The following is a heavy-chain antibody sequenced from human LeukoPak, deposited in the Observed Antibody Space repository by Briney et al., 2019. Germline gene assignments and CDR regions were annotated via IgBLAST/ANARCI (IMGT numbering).Heavy chain of an antibody. Sequence: GGSLRLSCAASGFTFSNYSMNWVRQAPGKGLEWVSSVSSSSTYIYYADSVKGRFTISRDNAKNSLYLQMNSLRAEDTAVYYCARETAVMGAHFDYWGQGTLVTVSS. J-gene: IGHJ4*02. V-gene: IGHV3-21*01. CDR2: VSSSSTYI. CDR1: GFTFSNYS. CDR3: ARETAVMGAHFDY. D-gene: IGHD1-26*01.